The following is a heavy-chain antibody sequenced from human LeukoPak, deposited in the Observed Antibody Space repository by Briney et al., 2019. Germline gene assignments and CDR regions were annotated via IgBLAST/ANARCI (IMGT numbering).Heavy chain of an antibody. CDR1: GGTFSSYA. CDR2: IFPIFGTA. J-gene: IGHJ6*03. V-gene: IGHV1-69*05. Sequence: GASVKVSCKASGGTFSSYAISWVRQAPGQGLEWMGGIFPIFGTANYAQKFQGRVTITTDESTSTAYMELSSLRSEDTAVYYCARGQVKFNYYYYYMDVWGKGTTVTVSS. D-gene: IGHD4-23*01. CDR3: ARGQVKFNYYYYYMDV.